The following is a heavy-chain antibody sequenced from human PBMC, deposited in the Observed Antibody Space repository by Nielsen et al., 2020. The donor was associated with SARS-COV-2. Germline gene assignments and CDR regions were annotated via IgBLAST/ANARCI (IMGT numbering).Heavy chain of an antibody. CDR1: GFTFSSYW. V-gene: IGHV3-7*03. J-gene: IGHJ6*02. CDR3: ARDSVAATGQIYFYGFDV. CDR2: IKEDGSAK. Sequence: GESLKISCAASGFTFSSYWMSWVRQAPGKGLEWVANIKEDGSAKYYVDSVKGRFSFSRDNAKNSLYLQMNSLRVEDTAVYYCARDSVAATGQIYFYGFDVWGQGTTVTVSS. D-gene: IGHD2-15*01.